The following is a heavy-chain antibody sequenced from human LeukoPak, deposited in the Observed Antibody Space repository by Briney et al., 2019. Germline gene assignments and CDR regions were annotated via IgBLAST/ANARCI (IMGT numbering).Heavy chain of an antibody. CDR1: GGSFSGYY. Sequence: PSETLSLTCAVYGGSFSGYYWSWIRQPPGKGLEWIGEINHSGSTNYNPSLKSRVTISVVTSKNQFSLKLSSVTAADTAIYYCAKGAGGFSNYNWFDPWGQGTLVTVSS. CDR2: INHSGST. V-gene: IGHV4-34*01. D-gene: IGHD1-14*01. CDR3: AKGAGGFSNYNWFDP. J-gene: IGHJ5*02.